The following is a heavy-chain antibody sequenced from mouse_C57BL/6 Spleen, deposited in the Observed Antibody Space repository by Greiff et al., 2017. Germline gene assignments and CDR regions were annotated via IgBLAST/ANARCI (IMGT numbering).Heavy chain of an antibody. CDR3: TTPSTMIKAWFAY. Sequence: VQLQQSGAELVRPGASVKLSCTASGFNIKDDYMHWVKQRPEQGLEWIGWIDPENGDTEYASKFQGKATITADTSSNKAYLQLSSLTSEDTAVYYCTTPSTMIKAWFAYWGQGTLVTVSA. CDR1: GFNIKDDY. J-gene: IGHJ3*01. D-gene: IGHD2-4*01. CDR2: IDPENGDT. V-gene: IGHV14-4*01.